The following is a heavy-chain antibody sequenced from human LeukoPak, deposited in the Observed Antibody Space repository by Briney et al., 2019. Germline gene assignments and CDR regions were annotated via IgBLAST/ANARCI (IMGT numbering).Heavy chain of an antibody. CDR3: ASHRRDGYNPHFDY. V-gene: IGHV4-39*01. J-gene: IGHJ4*02. CDR1: GGSISSSSYY. D-gene: IGHD5-24*01. Sequence: SETLSLTCTVSGGSISSSSYYWGWIRQPPGKGLEWIGSIYYSGSTYYNPSLKSRVTISVDTSKNQFSLKLGSVTAADTAVYYCASHRRDGYNPHFDYWGQGTLVTVSS. CDR2: IYYSGST.